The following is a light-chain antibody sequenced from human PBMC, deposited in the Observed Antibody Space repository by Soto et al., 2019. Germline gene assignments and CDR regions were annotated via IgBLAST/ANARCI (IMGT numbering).Light chain of an antibody. CDR3: CSYAAGNTYV. CDR2: EVS. Sequence: QSVLTQPASVSGSPGQSITISCTGTRSDVGTYNLVSWYQQHPGKAPKLMIYEVSKWPSGVSNRFSGSKSGNTASLTISGLQAEDEADYYCCSYAAGNTYVFGTGTKVTVL. J-gene: IGLJ1*01. CDR1: RSDVGTYNL. V-gene: IGLV2-23*02.